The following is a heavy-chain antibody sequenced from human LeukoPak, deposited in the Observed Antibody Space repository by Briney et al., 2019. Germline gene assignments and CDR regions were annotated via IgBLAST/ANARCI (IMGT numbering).Heavy chain of an antibody. CDR2: INHSGST. D-gene: IGHD3-16*01. CDR1: GGSFSGYY. J-gene: IGHJ4*02. V-gene: IGHV4-34*01. CDR3: ARGGGSY. Sequence: PSETLSLTCAVYGGSFSGYYWSWIRQPPGKGLEWIGEINHSGSTNYNPSLKSRVTISVDTSKNQFSLKLSSVTAADTAVYCCARGGGSYWGQGTLVTVSS.